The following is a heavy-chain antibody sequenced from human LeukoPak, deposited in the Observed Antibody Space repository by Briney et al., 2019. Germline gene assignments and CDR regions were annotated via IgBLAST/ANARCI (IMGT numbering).Heavy chain of an antibody. D-gene: IGHD3-22*01. J-gene: IGHJ4*02. Sequence: ASVKVSCKASGYTFTRYYMHWVRQAPGQGLEWMGMINPSGGGTSYAQKFQGRVTMTRDTSTSTVYKELSSLRSEDTAVYYCARVEYYYDGSGYFDYWGQGTLVTVSS. CDR1: GYTFTRYY. CDR2: INPSGGGT. CDR3: ARVEYYYDGSGYFDY. V-gene: IGHV1-46*01.